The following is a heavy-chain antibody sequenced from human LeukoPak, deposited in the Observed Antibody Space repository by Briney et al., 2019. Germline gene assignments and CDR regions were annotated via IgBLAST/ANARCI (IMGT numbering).Heavy chain of an antibody. Sequence: PGGSLRLSCAASGFTFSSYGMHWVRQAPGKGLEWVSCSSGSSGAISYADSVKGRFTISRDNAKNSLYLQMNSLRVEDTAVYYCARRFDLWGQGTLVTVSS. CDR2: SSGSSGAI. V-gene: IGHV3-48*01. J-gene: IGHJ5*02. CDR3: ARRFDL. CDR1: GFTFSSYG.